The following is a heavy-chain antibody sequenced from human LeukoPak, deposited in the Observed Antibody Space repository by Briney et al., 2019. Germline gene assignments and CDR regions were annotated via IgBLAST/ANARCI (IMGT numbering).Heavy chain of an antibody. CDR2: IYYSGST. J-gene: IGHJ4*02. Sequence: WETLSLTCTVSGGSISSYYWSWIRQPPGKGLEWIGYIYYSGSTNYNPSLKSRVTISVDASKNQFSLKLSSVTAADTAVYYCATQTSGFDYWGQGTLVTVSS. V-gene: IGHV4-59*01. CDR1: GGSISSYY. CDR3: ATQTSGFDY.